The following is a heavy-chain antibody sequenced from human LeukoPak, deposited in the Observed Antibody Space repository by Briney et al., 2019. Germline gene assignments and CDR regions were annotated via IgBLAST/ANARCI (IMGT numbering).Heavy chain of an antibody. J-gene: IGHJ4*02. Sequence: ASVKVSCKASGYTFTGYYMHWVRQAPGQGLEWMGWINPNSGGTNYAQKFQGRVTITRDTSISTAYMELSRLRSDDTAVYYCARDYIAAAGIDYWGQGTLVTVSS. CDR3: ARDYIAAAGIDY. CDR1: GYTFTGYY. V-gene: IGHV1-2*02. D-gene: IGHD6-13*01. CDR2: INPNSGGT.